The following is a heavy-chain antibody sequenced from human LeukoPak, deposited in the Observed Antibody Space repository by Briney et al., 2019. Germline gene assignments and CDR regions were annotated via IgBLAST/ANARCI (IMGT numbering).Heavy chain of an antibody. D-gene: IGHD6-13*01. Sequence: PGGSLRLSCAASGFTFSSYAISWVRQAPGKGLEWVSAISGSGGSTYYADSVKGRFTISRDNSKNTLYLEMNSLRVEDTAVYYCAKCRSESIAAAGNHWGQGTLVTVSS. CDR2: ISGSGGST. J-gene: IGHJ4*02. CDR3: AKCRSESIAAAGNH. CDR1: GFTFSSYA. V-gene: IGHV3-23*01.